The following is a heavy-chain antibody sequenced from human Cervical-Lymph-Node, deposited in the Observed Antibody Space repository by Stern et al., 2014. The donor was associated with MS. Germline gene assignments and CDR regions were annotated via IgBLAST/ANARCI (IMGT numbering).Heavy chain of an antibody. J-gene: IGHJ4*02. V-gene: IGHV3-53*01. Sequence: EVQLVESGGGLMQPGGALSLSCAASGFTVSRSYMSWVRQAPGKGLEWVSVIYSAGTTYYADSVKGRFTISRDNSKNTLNLQMNSLRAEDTAVYYCARDPNYRSGYWGQGTLVTVSS. D-gene: IGHD3-10*01. CDR1: GFTVSRSY. CDR2: IYSAGTT. CDR3: ARDPNYRSGY.